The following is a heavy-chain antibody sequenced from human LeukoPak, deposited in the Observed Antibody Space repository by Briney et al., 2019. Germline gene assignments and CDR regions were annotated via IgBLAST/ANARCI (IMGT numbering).Heavy chain of an antibody. Sequence: GGSLRLSCAASGFTFSSYSMNWVRQAPGKGLEWVTFIRYDGTDKYYADSVKGRFTISRDDSKNTLYLQMNSLRPEDTAVYYCAKGVYYCSSSTCPQYYYYMDVWGKGTTVTVSS. CDR3: AKGVYYCSSSTCPQYYYYMDV. V-gene: IGHV3-30*02. CDR1: GFTFSSYS. CDR2: IRYDGTDK. J-gene: IGHJ6*03. D-gene: IGHD2-2*01.